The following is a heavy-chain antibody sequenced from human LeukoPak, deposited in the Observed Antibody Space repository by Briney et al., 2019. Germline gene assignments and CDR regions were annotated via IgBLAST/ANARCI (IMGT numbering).Heavy chain of an antibody. CDR2: IIPIFGTA. V-gene: IGHV1-69*13. D-gene: IGHD6-13*01. CDR1: GGTFSSYA. Sequence: GASVKVSCKASGGTFSSYAISWVRQAPGQGLEWMGGIIPIFGTANYAQKFQGRVTITADESTSTDYMGLSSLRSEDTAVYYCARRRIALYYGMDVWGQGTTVTVSS. CDR3: ARRRIALYYGMDV. J-gene: IGHJ6*02.